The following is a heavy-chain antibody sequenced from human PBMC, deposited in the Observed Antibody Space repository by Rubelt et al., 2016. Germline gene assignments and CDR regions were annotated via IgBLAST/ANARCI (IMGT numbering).Heavy chain of an antibody. CDR1: GFTFSSYA. V-gene: IGHV3-23*01. Sequence: EVQLLESGGGLVQPGESLRLSCAASGFTFSSYAMSWVRQAPGKGLEWVSGISARGYSTYYADSVKGRFTISSDSYKNTLYLQMKSLRPEDTAVDYCAKDLDFDSSGRNDFDRWGPGTLVTVSS. CDR2: ISARGYST. J-gene: IGHJ4*02. CDR3: AKDLDFDSSGRNDFDR. D-gene: IGHD3-22*01.